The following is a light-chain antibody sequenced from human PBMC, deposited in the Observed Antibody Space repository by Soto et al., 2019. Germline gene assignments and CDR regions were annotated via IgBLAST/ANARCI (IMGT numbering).Light chain of an antibody. CDR3: QQYVSSPWT. CDR1: QSLSTY. CDR2: GAS. V-gene: IGKV3-20*01. Sequence: EIVLTQSPGTLSLSPGERATLSCRASQSLSTYLAWYQQKPGQAPRLLIYGASSRAAGIPDRFSGSESGTDFTLTINRLEPEDFAVYYCQQYVSSPWTLGQGTKVE. J-gene: IGKJ1*01.